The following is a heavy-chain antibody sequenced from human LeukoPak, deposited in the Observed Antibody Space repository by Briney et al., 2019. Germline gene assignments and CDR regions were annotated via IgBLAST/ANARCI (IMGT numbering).Heavy chain of an antibody. V-gene: IGHV3-23*01. CDR2: ISGSGDKT. D-gene: IGHD4-11*01. CDR1: GFTFRSYG. Sequence: GGSLRLSCAASGFTFRSYGVSWVRQAPGRGLEWVSSISGSGDKTHHADPVKGRFTISRDNSKNTLYLQMNSLRAEDTAVYYCAKDGSIVYSYTYLDYWGQGTPVTVSS. CDR3: AKDGSIVYSYTYLDY. J-gene: IGHJ4*02.